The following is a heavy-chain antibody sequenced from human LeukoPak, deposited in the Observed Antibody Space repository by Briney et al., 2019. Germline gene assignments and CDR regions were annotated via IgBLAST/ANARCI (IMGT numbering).Heavy chain of an antibody. CDR3: AKEILPNDY. CDR2: ISIGESK. V-gene: IGHV3-23*01. Sequence: GGSLSLSCAVSGFTFSTHAMTWVRQAPGKGLEGVSVISIGESKFYADSVKGRFTISSDKSKNTLYLQMNSLRAEDTAVYYCAKEILPNDYWGQGTLVTVSS. J-gene: IGHJ4*02. CDR1: GFTFSTHA.